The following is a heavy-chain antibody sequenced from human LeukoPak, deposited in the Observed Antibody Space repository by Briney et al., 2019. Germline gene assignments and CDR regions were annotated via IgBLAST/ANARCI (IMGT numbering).Heavy chain of an antibody. CDR3: ARMGGDFWSGNQTYYYYGMDV. Sequence: PGGCLRLSCAASGFTFSSYEMNWVRQAPGKGLEWVSYIRSSGSTIYYADSVKGRFTISRDNAKNSLYLQMNSLRAEDTAVYYCARMGGDFWSGNQTYYYYGMDVWGQGTTVTVSS. CDR1: GFTFSSYE. V-gene: IGHV3-48*03. J-gene: IGHJ6*02. CDR2: IRSSGSTI. D-gene: IGHD3-3*01.